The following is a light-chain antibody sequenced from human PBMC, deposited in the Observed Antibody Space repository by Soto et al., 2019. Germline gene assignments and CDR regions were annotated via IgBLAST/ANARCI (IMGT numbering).Light chain of an antibody. CDR1: QSVRSSY. CDR2: GAS. J-gene: IGKJ1*01. V-gene: IGKV3-20*01. CDR3: HQYGSLPPWT. Sequence: IVLTQSPGTLSLSPGERATLSCRASQSVRSSYLAWYQHKPGQAPRLLVYGASTTATGIPDMFSGFGSGTEFTLTISRLEPEDFAVYYCHQYGSLPPWTFGQGTKVEIK.